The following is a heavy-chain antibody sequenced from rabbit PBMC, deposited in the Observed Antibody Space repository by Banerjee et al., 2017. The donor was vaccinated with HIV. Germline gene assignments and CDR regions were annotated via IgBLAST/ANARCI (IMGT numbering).Heavy chain of an antibody. CDR3: ASNIGGATIRHFNL. V-gene: IGHV1S45*01. CDR1: GFSFSNKYE. D-gene: IGHD2-1*01. J-gene: IGHJ4*01. Sequence: QEQLEESGGDLVKPEGSLTLTCTASGFSFSNKYEMCWVRQAPGKGLEWIACIDGGSSGTTYYANWVNGRFTISKTSSTTVTLQMTSLTAADTATYFCASNIGGATIRHFNLWGPGTLVTVS. CDR2: IDGGSSGTT.